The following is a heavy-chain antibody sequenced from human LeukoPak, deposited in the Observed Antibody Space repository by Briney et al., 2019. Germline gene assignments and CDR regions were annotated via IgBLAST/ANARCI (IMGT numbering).Heavy chain of an antibody. CDR1: GGSFSGYY. CDR3: ARGWRGSGSYSSWFDP. Sequence: PSETLSLTCAVYGGSFSGYYWSWIRQPPGKGLGWIGEINHSGSTNYNPSLKSRDTISVDTSKNQFSLKLSSVTAADTAVYYCARGWRGSGSYSSWFDPWGQGTLVTVSS. V-gene: IGHV4-34*01. CDR2: INHSGST. J-gene: IGHJ5*02. D-gene: IGHD3-10*01.